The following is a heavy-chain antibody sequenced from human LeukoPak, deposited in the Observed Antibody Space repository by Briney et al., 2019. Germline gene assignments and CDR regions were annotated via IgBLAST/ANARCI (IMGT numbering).Heavy chain of an antibody. Sequence: GGSLRLSCAASRFTFSSYAMSWVRQAPGKGLEWVSSISDSGGNTYYADSVKGRFTISRDNSKNTLYLKMNSLRAEDTAVYYCAKVSDHFYDSSGYLDYWGQGTLVTVSS. D-gene: IGHD3-22*01. CDR3: AKVSDHFYDSSGYLDY. J-gene: IGHJ4*02. V-gene: IGHV3-23*01. CDR2: ISDSGGNT. CDR1: RFTFSSYA.